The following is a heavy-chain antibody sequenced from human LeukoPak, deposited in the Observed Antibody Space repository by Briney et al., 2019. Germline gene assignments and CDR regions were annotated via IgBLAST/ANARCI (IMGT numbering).Heavy chain of an antibody. D-gene: IGHD1-26*01. CDR3: AALVGATSAFDI. Sequence: KPAETLSLTCTASGGSISSYYWSWIRQPPGKGPEWIGYIYYSGSTNYNPSLKRRVTISVDTSKNQFSLKLSSVTAADAAVYYCAALVGATSAFDIWGQGTMVTVSS. CDR1: GGSISSYY. V-gene: IGHV4-59*01. J-gene: IGHJ3*02. CDR2: IYYSGST.